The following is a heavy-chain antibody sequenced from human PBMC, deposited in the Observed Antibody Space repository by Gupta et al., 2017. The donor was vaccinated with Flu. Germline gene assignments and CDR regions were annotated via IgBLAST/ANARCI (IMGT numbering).Heavy chain of an antibody. D-gene: IGHD4-17*01. J-gene: IGHJ4*02. V-gene: IGHV3-21*01. CDR2: ISSYSSYI. CDR1: GFTFSSYS. CDR3: ASEDDYGGNCEDY. Sequence: EVQLVESGGGLVKPGGSLRLSCAASGFTFSSYSMNWVRQAPGKGLEWVSSISSYSSYIYYADSVKGRFTISRDNAKNSLYLQMNSLRAEDTAVYYCASEDDYGGNCEDYWGQGTLVTVSS.